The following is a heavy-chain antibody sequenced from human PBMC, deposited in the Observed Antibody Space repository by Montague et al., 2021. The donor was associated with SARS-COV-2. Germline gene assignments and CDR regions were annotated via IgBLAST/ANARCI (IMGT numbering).Heavy chain of an antibody. Sequence: SETLSLTCAVYGGSFSGYYWSWIRQPPGKGLEWIGEINHSGSTKYNPSLKSRVTISVDTSKNQFYLKLSSVTAADTAVYYCARGTKSVFRHGYDSSGDACVYWGQGTLVTVSS. J-gene: IGHJ4*02. D-gene: IGHD3-22*01. CDR1: GGSFSGYY. CDR2: INHSGST. V-gene: IGHV4-34*01. CDR3: ARGTKSVFRHGYDSSGDACVY.